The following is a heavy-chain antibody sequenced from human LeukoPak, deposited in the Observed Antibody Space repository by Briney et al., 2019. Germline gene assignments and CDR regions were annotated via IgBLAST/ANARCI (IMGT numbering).Heavy chain of an antibody. CDR3: ARAAAPNWFDP. V-gene: IGHV4-30-4*01. D-gene: IGHD6-13*01. CDR2: IYYSGST. Sequence: SETLSLTCDVSGDSISSYYWSWIRQPPGKGLEWIGYIYYSGSTYYNPSLKSRVTISVDTSKNQFSLKLSSVTAADTAVYYCARAAAPNWFDPWGQGTLVTVSS. J-gene: IGHJ5*02. CDR1: GDSISSYY.